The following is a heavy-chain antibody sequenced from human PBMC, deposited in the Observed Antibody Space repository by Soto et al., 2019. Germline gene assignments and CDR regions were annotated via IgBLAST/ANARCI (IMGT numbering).Heavy chain of an antibody. CDR1: GGSISSGGYS. CDR2: IYHGGST. Sequence: QLQLQESGSGLVRPSQTLSLSCAVSGGSISSGGYSWNWIRQSPGKGLEWIGYIYHGGSTYSNPSLXSRVXLXLDTSKNQFSLRLNSVIAADTAVYYCARDRRSLYHDGSGLDYWGQGILVTVSS. CDR3: ARDRRSLYHDGSGLDY. J-gene: IGHJ4*02. V-gene: IGHV4-30-2*06. D-gene: IGHD3-22*01.